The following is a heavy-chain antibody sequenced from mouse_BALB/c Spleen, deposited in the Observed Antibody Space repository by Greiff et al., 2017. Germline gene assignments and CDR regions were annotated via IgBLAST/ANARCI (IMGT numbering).Heavy chain of an antibody. D-gene: IGHD4-1*01. J-gene: IGHJ2*01. V-gene: IGHV5-15*02. Sequence: EVHLVESGGGLVQPGGSRKLSCAASGFTFSDYGMAWVRQAPGKGPEWVAFISNLAYSIYYADTVTGRFTISRENAKNTLYLEMSSLRSEDTAMYYCAREKRTGTFDYWGQGTTLTVSS. CDR1: GFTFSDYG. CDR2: ISNLAYSI. CDR3: AREKRTGTFDY.